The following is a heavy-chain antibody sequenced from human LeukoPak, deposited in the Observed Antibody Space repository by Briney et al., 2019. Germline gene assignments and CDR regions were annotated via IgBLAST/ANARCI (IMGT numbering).Heavy chain of an antibody. V-gene: IGHV3-66*01. J-gene: IGHJ4*02. CDR1: GFTVSSNY. CDR3: ARVSGYSYGSFDY. Sequence: GGSLRLSCAASGFTVSSNYMSWVRQAPGKGLEWVSVIYSGGSTYYADSVKGRFTISRDNSKNTLYLRMNSLRAEDTAVYYCARVSGYSYGSFDYWGQGTLVTVSS. D-gene: IGHD5-18*01. CDR2: IYSGGST.